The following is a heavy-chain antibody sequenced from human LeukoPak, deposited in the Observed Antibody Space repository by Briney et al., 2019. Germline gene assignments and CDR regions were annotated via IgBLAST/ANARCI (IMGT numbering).Heavy chain of an antibody. CDR3: ARDRGGNSAGFDS. J-gene: IGHJ4*02. Sequence: GGSLRLSCAASGFSFDDYSMHWVRQPPGKGLEWVSLVSWDGGGVYYADSVRGRFTISRDNRKDSLFLQMKSLKSDDSGLYFCARDRGGNSAGFDSWGQGTLVTVSS. CDR2: VSWDGGGV. CDR1: GFSFDDYS. V-gene: IGHV3-43*01. D-gene: IGHD5-12*01.